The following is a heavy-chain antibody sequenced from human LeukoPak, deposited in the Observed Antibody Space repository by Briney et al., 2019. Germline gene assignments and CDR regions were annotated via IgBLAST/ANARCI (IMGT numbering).Heavy chain of an antibody. CDR3: ARGPRGGYSSSWQHAFDI. J-gene: IGHJ3*02. Sequence: SETLSLTCAVYGGSFSGYYWSWIRQPPGKGLEWIGETNHSGSTNYNPSLKSRVTISVDTSKNQFSLKLSSVTAADTAVYYCARGPRGGYSSSWQHAFDIWGQGTMVTVSS. CDR1: GGSFSGYY. CDR2: TNHSGST. V-gene: IGHV4-34*01. D-gene: IGHD6-13*01.